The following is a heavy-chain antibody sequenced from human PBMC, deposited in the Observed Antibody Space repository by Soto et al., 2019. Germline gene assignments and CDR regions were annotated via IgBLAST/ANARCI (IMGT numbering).Heavy chain of an antibody. Sequence: EQLAESGGGVVQSGRSLRLSCEASGFTFSSFGMHWVRQAPGKGLEWVAVISYDGSDTYFADSVKGRFIISRDNSKNTVYLQMNSLRVEDTAVYYCVKDIHFLGIWYFDLWGRGSLVSVSS. V-gene: IGHV3-30*18. CDR2: ISYDGSDT. D-gene: IGHD3-16*01. CDR1: GFTFSSFG. CDR3: VKDIHFLGIWYFDL. J-gene: IGHJ2*01.